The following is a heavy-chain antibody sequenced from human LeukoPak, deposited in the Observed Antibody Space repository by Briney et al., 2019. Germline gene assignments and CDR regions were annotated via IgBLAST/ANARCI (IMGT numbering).Heavy chain of an antibody. J-gene: IGHJ5*02. CDR2: ISGSGGST. CDR3: AKDGPSGSYYGNWFDP. V-gene: IGHV3-23*01. D-gene: IGHD1-26*01. Sequence: GGSLRLSCAASGFTFSSYAMSWVRQAPGKGLEWVSAISGSGGSTYYADSVKGRFTISRDNSKYMLYLQMNSLRAEDTAVYYCAKDGPSGSYYGNWFDPWGQGTLVTVSS. CDR1: GFTFSSYA.